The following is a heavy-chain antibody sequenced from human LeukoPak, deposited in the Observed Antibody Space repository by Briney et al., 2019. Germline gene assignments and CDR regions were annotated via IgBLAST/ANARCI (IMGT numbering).Heavy chain of an antibody. D-gene: IGHD3-22*01. CDR1: GFTFGDYA. Sequence: GGSLRLSCTASGFTFGDYAMSWVRQAPGKGLEWVSAISGGGGSTYYADSVKGRFTISRDNSKNTLYLQMNTLRAEDTAVYYCASIDYYDSSGYYDYWGQGTLVTVSS. CDR3: ASIDYYDSSGYYDY. CDR2: ISGGGGST. V-gene: IGHV3-23*01. J-gene: IGHJ4*02.